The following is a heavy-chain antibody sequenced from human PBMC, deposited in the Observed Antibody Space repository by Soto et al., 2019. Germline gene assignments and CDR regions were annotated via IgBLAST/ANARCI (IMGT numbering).Heavy chain of an antibody. D-gene: IGHD3-10*01. CDR1: GGIFNTYA. CDR2: ISPMFGAA. V-gene: IGHV1-69*19. J-gene: IGHJ4*02. Sequence: QVQLVQSGAEMKKPGSSVKVSCQSSGGIFNTYAMNWVRQAPGQGPEWMGDISPMFGAANYAPKFQGRVTSTADESTGTSYMQLSSLTSEDTALYFCAREVQVHTPAFVYWGQGTLVTVSS. CDR3: AREVQVHTPAFVY.